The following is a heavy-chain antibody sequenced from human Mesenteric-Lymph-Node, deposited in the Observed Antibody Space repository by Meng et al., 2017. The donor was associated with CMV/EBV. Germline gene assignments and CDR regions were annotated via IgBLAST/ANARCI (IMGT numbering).Heavy chain of an antibody. V-gene: IGHV3-48*04. Sequence: GESLKISCAASGFTFSSYSMNWVRQAPGKGLEWVSYISSSSSTIYYADSVKGRFTISRDNAKNSLYLQMNSLRAEDTAVYYCAMTASWYPYYYYGMDVWGQGTTVTVSS. CDR1: GFTFSSYS. D-gene: IGHD6-13*01. CDR3: AMTASWYPYYYYGMDV. J-gene: IGHJ6*02. CDR2: ISSSSSTI.